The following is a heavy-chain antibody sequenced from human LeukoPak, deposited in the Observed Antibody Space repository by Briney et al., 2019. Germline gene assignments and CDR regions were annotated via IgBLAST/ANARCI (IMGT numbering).Heavy chain of an antibody. D-gene: IGHD2-2*01. CDR1: GFTLSSYA. CDR2: ISGSGGST. CDR3: AKVPAIVVEPNNWFDP. V-gene: IGHV3-23*01. J-gene: IGHJ5*02. Sequence: GGSLRLSCAASGFTLSSYAMSWVRQAPGKGLEWVSAISGSGGSTYYADSVKGRFTISRDNSKNTLYLQMNGQRAEDTAVYYCAKVPAIVVEPNNWFDPWGQGTLVTVPS.